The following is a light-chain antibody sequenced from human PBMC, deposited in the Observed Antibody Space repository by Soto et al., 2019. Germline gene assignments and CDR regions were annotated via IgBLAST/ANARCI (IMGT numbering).Light chain of an antibody. J-gene: IGLJ2*01. CDR3: QAWDSSTVV. V-gene: IGLV3-1*01. Sequence: SYELTQPPSVSVSPGQTASITCSGDKLGDKYACWYQQKPGQSPVLVISQDSKRPSGIPERFSGSNSGNTATLTISGIQAMDEADYYCQAWDSSTVVFGGGTKLTVL. CDR1: KLGDKY. CDR2: QDS.